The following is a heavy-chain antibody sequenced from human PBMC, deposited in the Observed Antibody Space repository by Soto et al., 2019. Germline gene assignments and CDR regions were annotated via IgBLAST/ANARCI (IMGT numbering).Heavy chain of an antibody. V-gene: IGHV3-33*01. CDR2: IWYDGSNK. CDR1: GFTFSSYG. D-gene: IGHD6-13*01. CDR3: ARDGEQQRHYYYYGMDV. J-gene: IGHJ6*02. Sequence: GGSLRLSCAASGFTFSSYGMHWVRQAPGKGLEWVAVIWYDGSNKYYADSVKGRFTISRDNSKNTLYLQMNSLRAEDTAVYYCARDGEQQRHYYYYGMDVWGQGTTVTVSS.